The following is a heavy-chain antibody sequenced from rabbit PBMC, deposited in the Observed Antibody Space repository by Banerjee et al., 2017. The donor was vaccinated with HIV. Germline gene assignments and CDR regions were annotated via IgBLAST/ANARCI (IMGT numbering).Heavy chain of an antibody. V-gene: IGHV1S43*01. CDR2: IYPNYGRT. Sequence: QEQLEESGGGLVKPGGTLTLTCKASGIDFSTYGISWVRQAPGKGLEWIAYIYPNYGRTDYASWVNGRFTISLDNAQNTVFLQMTRLTAADTATYFCVRAAGYGGYGFATGFDLWGPGTLVTVS. D-gene: IGHD6-1*01. J-gene: IGHJ4*01. CDR3: VRAAGYGGYGFATGFDL. CDR1: GIDFSTYG.